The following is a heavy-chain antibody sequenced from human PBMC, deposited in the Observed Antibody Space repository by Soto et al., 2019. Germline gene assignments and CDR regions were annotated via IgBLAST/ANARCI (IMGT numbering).Heavy chain of an antibody. V-gene: IGHV1-69*01. Sequence: VQLVRSGVEVKKPGSWVKVSWEASGGTLTSYPINWLHKPPEQGLEWLGGIIPFFGTSNYAKKFQGRVTITADDSTSTAYMELRSLRSEDTAVYYCARVGHITNYGMAVWGQGTTVTVSS. CDR3: ARVGHITNYGMAV. CDR1: GGTLTSYP. CDR2: IIPFFGTS. D-gene: IGHD1-26*01. J-gene: IGHJ6*02.